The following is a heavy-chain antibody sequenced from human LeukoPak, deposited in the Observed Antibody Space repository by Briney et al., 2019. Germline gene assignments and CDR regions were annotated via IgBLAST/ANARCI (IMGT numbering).Heavy chain of an antibody. J-gene: IGHJ5*02. CDR1: GGSISSGGYY. V-gene: IGHV4-31*03. CDR3: ARDRSIAAAGTQGTGFDP. D-gene: IGHD6-13*01. CDR2: IYYSGST. Sequence: SETLSLTCTVSGGSISSGGYYWSWIRQHPGKGLEWIRYIYYSGSTYYNPSLKSRVTISVDTSKDQFSLKLSSVTAADTAVYYCARDRSIAAAGTQGTGFDPWGQGTLVTVSS.